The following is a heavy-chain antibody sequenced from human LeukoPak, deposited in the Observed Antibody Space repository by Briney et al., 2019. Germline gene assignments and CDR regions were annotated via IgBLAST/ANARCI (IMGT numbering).Heavy chain of an antibody. CDR1: GDSISSSIYY. J-gene: IGHJ4*02. V-gene: IGHV4-39*01. D-gene: IGHD5-12*01. Sequence: SETLSLTGTVSGDSISSSIYYWGWIRQPPGKGLEWIGSIYYSGNTYYNPSLKSRVTISADTSKNQFSLKLSSVTAADTAVYYCARGERAYIVAVTLIDYWGQGTLVTVSS. CDR3: ARGERAYIVAVTLIDY. CDR2: IYYSGNT.